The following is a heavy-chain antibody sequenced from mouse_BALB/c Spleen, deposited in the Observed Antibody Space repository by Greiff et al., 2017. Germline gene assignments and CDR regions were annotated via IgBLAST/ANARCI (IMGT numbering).Heavy chain of an antibody. CDR1: GFSLTSYG. J-gene: IGHJ4*01. CDR2: IWSGGST. CDR3: ARNKVNTYYGNYGAMDY. V-gene: IGHV2-2*02. D-gene: IGHD2-10*01. Sequence: VQLQESGPGLVQPSQSLSITCTVSGFSLTSYGVHWVRQSPGKGLEWLGVIWSGGSTDYNAAFISRLSISKDNSKSQVFFKMNSLQANDTAIYYCARNKVNTYYGNYGAMDYWGQGTSVTVSS.